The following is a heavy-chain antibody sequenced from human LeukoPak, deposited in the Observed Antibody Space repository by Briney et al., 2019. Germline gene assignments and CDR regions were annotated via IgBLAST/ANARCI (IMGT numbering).Heavy chain of an antibody. D-gene: IGHD3-3*01. CDR3: ARANPTVLRFLEWSHMDV. V-gene: IGHV1-8*01. Sequence: ASVKVSCKASGYTFTSYDINWVRQATGQGLEWMGWMNPNSGNTGYAQKFQGRVTMTRDISISTAYMELSSLRSDDTAVYYCARANPTVLRFLEWSHMDVWGKGTTVAVSS. CDR1: GYTFTSYD. CDR2: MNPNSGNT. J-gene: IGHJ6*03.